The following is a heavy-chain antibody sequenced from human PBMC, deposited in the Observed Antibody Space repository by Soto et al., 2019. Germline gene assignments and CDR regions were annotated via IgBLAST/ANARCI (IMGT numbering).Heavy chain of an antibody. V-gene: IGHV3-30*18. CDR2: ISYDGSNK. CDR1: GFTFSSYG. Sequence: GGSLRLSCAASGFTFSSYGMHWVRQAPGKGLEWVAVISYDGSNKYYADSVKGRFTISRDNSKNTLYLQVNSLRAEDTAVYYCEKDGYSRGWVDYWGQGTLVTVSS. J-gene: IGHJ4*02. CDR3: EKDGYSRGWVDY. D-gene: IGHD6-19*01.